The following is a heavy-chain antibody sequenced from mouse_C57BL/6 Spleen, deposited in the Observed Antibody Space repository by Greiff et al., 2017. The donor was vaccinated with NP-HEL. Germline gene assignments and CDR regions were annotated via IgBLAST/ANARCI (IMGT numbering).Heavy chain of an antibody. Sequence: EVQVVESGGGLVQPKGSLKLSCAASGFSFNTYAMNWVRQAPGKGLEWVARIRSKSNNYATYYADSVKDRFTISRDDSESMLYLQMNNLKTEDTAMYYCVRQEYYGSSYGAMDYWGQGTSVTVSS. J-gene: IGHJ4*01. V-gene: IGHV10-1*01. CDR1: GFSFNTYA. D-gene: IGHD1-1*01. CDR2: IRSKSNNYAT. CDR3: VRQEYYGSSYGAMDY.